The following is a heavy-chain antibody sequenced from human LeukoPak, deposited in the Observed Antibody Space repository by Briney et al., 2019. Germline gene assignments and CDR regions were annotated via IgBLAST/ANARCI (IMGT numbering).Heavy chain of an antibody. J-gene: IGHJ4*02. V-gene: IGHV4-34*01. CDR2: IDHSGST. CDR3: ARGQATVVTTSSFDY. Sequence: SETLSLTCAVYGGSFSGYYWSWIRQPPGKGLEWIGEIDHSGSTNYNPSLKSRVTISVDTSKNQFSLKLSSVTAADTAVYYCARGQATVVTTSSFDYRGQGTLVTVSS. CDR1: GGSFSGYY. D-gene: IGHD4-23*01.